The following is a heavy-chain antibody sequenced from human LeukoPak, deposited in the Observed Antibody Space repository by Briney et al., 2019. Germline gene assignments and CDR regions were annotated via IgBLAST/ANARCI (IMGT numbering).Heavy chain of an antibody. CDR2: ISSSSSYI. V-gene: IGHV3-21*01. D-gene: IGHD3-22*01. J-gene: IGHJ3*02. CDR3: ARDGYYDSSGYYTIGDAFDI. Sequence: SGGSLRLSCAASGFTFSSYSVNWVRQAPGKGLEWVSSISSSSSYIYYADSVKGRLTISRDNAKNSLYLQMNRLRAEDTAVYYCARDGYYDSSGYYTIGDAFDIWGQGTMVTVSS. CDR1: GFTFSSYS.